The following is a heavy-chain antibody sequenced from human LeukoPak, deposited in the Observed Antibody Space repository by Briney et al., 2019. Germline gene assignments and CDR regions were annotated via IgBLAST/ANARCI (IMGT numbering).Heavy chain of an antibody. D-gene: IGHD2-2*01. J-gene: IGHJ4*02. CDR1: GGTFSSYA. Sequence: SVKVSCKASGGTFSSYAISWVRQAPGQGLEWMGGIIPILGTANYAQKFQGRVTITADESTNTAYMELSSLRSEDTAVYYCARDWRGSTSGYWSYFDYWGQGTLVTVSS. CDR2: IIPILGTA. CDR3: ARDWRGSTSGYWSYFDY. V-gene: IGHV1-69*13.